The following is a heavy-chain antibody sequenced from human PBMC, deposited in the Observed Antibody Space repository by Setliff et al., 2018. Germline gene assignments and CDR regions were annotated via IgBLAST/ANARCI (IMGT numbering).Heavy chain of an antibody. CDR1: GYSISSGYY. CDR3: ARAASGNSKYYFDY. D-gene: IGHD3-3*01. V-gene: IGHV4-38-2*02. J-gene: IGHJ4*02. Sequence: SETLSLTCTVSGYSISSGYYWGWIRQPPGKGLEWIGNMYKSGTTYYNAALQSRVTLSIDTSKNHFSLKVSSVTAADTAVYYCARAASGNSKYYFDYWGQGTLVTVPQ. CDR2: MYKSGTT.